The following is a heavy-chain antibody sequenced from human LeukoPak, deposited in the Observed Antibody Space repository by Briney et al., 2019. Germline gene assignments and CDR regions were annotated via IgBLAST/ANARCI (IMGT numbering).Heavy chain of an antibody. Sequence: PVASVKVSCKASGYTFTSYGISWVRQAPGQGLEWMGWISAYNGNTNYAQKLQGRVTMTTDTSTSTVYMELRSLRSDDTAVYYCARAYCSSASCYIWYYYYYMDVWGKGTTVTVSS. J-gene: IGHJ6*03. V-gene: IGHV1-18*01. CDR1: GYTFTSYG. D-gene: IGHD2-2*02. CDR3: ARAYCSSASCYIWYYYYYMDV. CDR2: ISAYNGNT.